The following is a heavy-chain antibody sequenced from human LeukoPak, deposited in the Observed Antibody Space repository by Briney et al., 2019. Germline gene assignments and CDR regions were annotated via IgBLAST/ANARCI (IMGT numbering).Heavy chain of an antibody. CDR2: IYTSGST. Sequence: SETLSLTCTVSGGSISSYYWSWIRQPAGKGLEWIGRIYTSGSTNYNPSLKSRVTMSVDTSKSQFSLKLSSVTAADTAVYYCARDDGTPGSSYFDYWGQGTLVTVSS. CDR1: GGSISSYY. V-gene: IGHV4-4*07. J-gene: IGHJ4*02. CDR3: ARDDGTPGSSYFDY. D-gene: IGHD6-13*01.